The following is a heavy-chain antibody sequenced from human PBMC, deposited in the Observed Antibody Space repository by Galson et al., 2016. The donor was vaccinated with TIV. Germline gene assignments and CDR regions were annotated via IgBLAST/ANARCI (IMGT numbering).Heavy chain of an antibody. CDR3: ALRRSSDIYRLAIWFDP. CDR2: IYWDDDK. CDR1: GFSLNTHGMA. D-gene: IGHD2-21*02. Sequence: PALVKPTQTLTLTSTFSGFSLNTHGMAVGWIRQAPGKALEWLALIYWDDDKRYSAPLQSRLSISKDTSRNQVVLTMTNMAPVGTATYYCALRRSSDIYRLAIWFDPWGQGTLVTVSS. J-gene: IGHJ5*02. V-gene: IGHV2-5*02.